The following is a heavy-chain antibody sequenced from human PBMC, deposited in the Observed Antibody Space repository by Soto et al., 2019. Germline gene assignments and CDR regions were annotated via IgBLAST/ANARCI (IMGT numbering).Heavy chain of an antibody. Sequence: QVQLQESGPGLVKASQTLSLTCNVSGGSISSGGYYWSWIRQHPGKDLEWIGYIYDSGSTYYNPSLKSRVSISVDTSKDQFSLKLSSVTAADTAVYYCAREVMAPIGGGFDYWGQGTLVTVSS. V-gene: IGHV4-31*02. CDR1: GGSISSGGYY. CDR3: AREVMAPIGGGFDY. J-gene: IGHJ4*02. D-gene: IGHD5-12*01. CDR2: IYDSGST.